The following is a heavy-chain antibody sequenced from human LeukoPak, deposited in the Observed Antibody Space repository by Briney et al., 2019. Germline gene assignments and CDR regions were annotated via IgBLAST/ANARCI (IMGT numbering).Heavy chain of an antibody. V-gene: IGHV1-2*02. Sequence: AASVKVSCKASGYTFTGYYMHWVRQAPGQGLEWMGWINPNSGGTNYAQKFQGRVTMTRDTSFSTGYMDLSRLISDDTAVYYCARGGLHHGFDYWGQGTLVTVSS. D-gene: IGHD1-14*01. CDR2: INPNSGGT. CDR1: GYTFTGYY. CDR3: ARGGLHHGFDY. J-gene: IGHJ4*02.